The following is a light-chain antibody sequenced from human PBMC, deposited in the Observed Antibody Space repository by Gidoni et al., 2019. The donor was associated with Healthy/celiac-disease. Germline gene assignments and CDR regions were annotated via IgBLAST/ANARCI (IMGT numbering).Light chain of an antibody. V-gene: IGLV2-23*02. J-gene: IGLJ2*01. CDR2: EVS. CDR3: CSYAGSSTVV. Sequence: QSSLTQPASVSGSPGQPSTIACAGTSSDVGRYNLVSWFQQHPGKAPKLMIYEVSKRPPGVPNRFAVCKSGNTASLTISGLQAEDEADYYCCSYAGSSTVVFGGGTKLTVL. CDR1: SSDVGRYNL.